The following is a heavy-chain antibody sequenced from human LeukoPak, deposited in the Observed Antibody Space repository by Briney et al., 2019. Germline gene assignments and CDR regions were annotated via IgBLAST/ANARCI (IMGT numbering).Heavy chain of an antibody. V-gene: IGHV3-23*01. CDR3: AKDPPTTGTTFDN. Sequence: GGSLRLSCAASGFTFRSYAMSWVRQAPGKGLEWVSSIGGGGVDTYYADSVKGRFTISRDNSKNTLYLQMNSLRVEDTAVYYCAKDPPTTGTTFDNWGRGTLVTVSS. CDR2: IGGGGVDT. J-gene: IGHJ4*02. D-gene: IGHD1-1*01. CDR1: GFTFRSYA.